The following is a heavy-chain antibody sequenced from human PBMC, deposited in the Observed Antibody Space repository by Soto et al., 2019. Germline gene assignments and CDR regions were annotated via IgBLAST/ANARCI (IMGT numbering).Heavy chain of an antibody. CDR2: SNWNGIST. J-gene: IGHJ4*02. CDR3: ARDGFQYDDGGYYEFDY. D-gene: IGHD3-22*01. CDR1: GFTFADFA. V-gene: IGHV3-20*04. Sequence: GGSLRLSCAVSGFTFADFAMSWVRQAPGKGLEWVSGSNWNGISTSYTDSVKGRFTISRDDAKNSLYLQMNSLRAEDTALYYCARDGFQYDDGGYYEFDYWGQGTLVTVSS.